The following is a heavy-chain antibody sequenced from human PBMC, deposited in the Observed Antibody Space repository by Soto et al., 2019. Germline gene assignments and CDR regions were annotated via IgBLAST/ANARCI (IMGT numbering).Heavy chain of an antibody. CDR1: GFTFSSSW. J-gene: IGHJ4*02. CDR2: INSDGTDT. V-gene: IGHV3-74*01. CDR3: ARDWSYALNY. D-gene: IGHD3-16*01. Sequence: GGSLRLSCAASGFTFSSSWMHWVRQAPGEGLVWVSHINSDGTDTNYADSVKGRFTISRDNAKNTVYLQMNSLRAEDTAVYYCARDWSYALNYWGQGSLVTVSS.